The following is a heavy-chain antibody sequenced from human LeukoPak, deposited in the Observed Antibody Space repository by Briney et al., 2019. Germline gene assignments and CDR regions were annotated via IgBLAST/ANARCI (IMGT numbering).Heavy chain of an antibody. V-gene: IGHV3-48*01. D-gene: IGHD4-17*01. CDR2: ISGSSGII. CDR1: GFTFNTYT. CDR3: ARDLGDYAFDY. Sequence: GGSLRLSCAASGFTFNTYTMNWVRQAPGKGLEWVSYISGSSGIIDYADSVRGRFTISRDNAKNSLYLQMNSLRAEGTAVYYCARDLGDYAFDYWGQGTLVTVSS. J-gene: IGHJ4*02.